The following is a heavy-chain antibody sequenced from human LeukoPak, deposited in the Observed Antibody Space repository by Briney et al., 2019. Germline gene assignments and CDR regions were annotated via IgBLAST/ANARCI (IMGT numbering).Heavy chain of an antibody. J-gene: IGHJ6*03. D-gene: IGHD2-2*01. CDR2: IIPIFGTA. CDR3: ARGRGVVVPAAITAAVPNYYYYYMDV. CDR1: GGTFSSYA. Sequence: SVKVSCKASGGTFSSYAISWVRQAPGQGLEWMEGIIPIFGTANYAQKFQGRVTITTDESTSTAYMELSSLRSEDTAVYYCARGRGVVVPAAITAAVPNYYYYYMDVWGKGTTVTVSS. V-gene: IGHV1-69*05.